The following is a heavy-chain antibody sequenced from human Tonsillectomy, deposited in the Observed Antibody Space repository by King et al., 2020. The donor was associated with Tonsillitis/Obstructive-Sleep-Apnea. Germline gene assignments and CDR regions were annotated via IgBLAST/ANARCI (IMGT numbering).Heavy chain of an antibody. D-gene: IGHD6-25*01. CDR3: ARHGWAATEPINTYYYYYYMDV. Sequence: HVQLQQWGAGLLKPSETLSLTCAVYGGSFSGYYWSWIRQPPGKGLEWIGAINHSGSTNYNTYLKSRVTISVVTSKNQFSLQLRSLTAADTAVYYCARHGWAATEPINTYYYYYYMDVWGKGTTVTVSS. V-gene: IGHV4-34*01. CDR2: INHSGST. CDR1: GGSFSGYY. J-gene: IGHJ6*03.